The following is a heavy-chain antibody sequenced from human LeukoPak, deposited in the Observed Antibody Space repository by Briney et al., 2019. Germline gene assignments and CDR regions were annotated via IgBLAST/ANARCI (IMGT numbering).Heavy chain of an antibody. D-gene: IGHD3-10*01. J-gene: IGHJ6*03. CDR3: ARGAYGPGSYYYMDV. CDR2: ISAYNGNT. V-gene: IGHV1-18*01. Sequence: ASVKVSCKASGYTFTSYGISWVRQAPGQGLEWMGWISAYNGNTNYAQKLQGRVTMTTDTSTSTAYMELRSLRSDDTAVYYCARGAYGPGSYYYMDVWGKGTTVTVSS. CDR1: GYTFTSYG.